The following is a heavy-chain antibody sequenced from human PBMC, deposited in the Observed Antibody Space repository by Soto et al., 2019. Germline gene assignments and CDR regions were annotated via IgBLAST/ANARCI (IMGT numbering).Heavy chain of an antibody. J-gene: IGHJ4*02. D-gene: IGHD3-10*01. CDR2: INPNSGNI. Sequence: GSSVKVSRKAFGKSFTSYDINRLRLATGHGLEWMGWINPNSGNIGYAQKFQGRVTMTRDTAIRTAYMEVSRLRSDDTAVYYCARGRASGSYYLLDYWGQGTLVTVSS. V-gene: IGHV1-8*01. CDR3: ARGRASGSYYLLDY. CDR1: GKSFTSYD.